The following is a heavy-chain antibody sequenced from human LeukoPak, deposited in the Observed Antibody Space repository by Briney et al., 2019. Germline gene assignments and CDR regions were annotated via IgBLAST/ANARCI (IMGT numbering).Heavy chain of an antibody. Sequence: GRSLRLSCAASGFTFSSYGMHWVRQAPGKGLEWVSSISSSSSYIYYADSVKGRFTISRDNAKNSLYLQMNSLRAEDTAVYYCAFNSGYSSAWSPDYWGQGTLVTVSS. V-gene: IGHV3-21*01. CDR3: AFNSGYSSAWSPDY. J-gene: IGHJ4*02. CDR2: ISSSSSYI. CDR1: GFTFSSYG. D-gene: IGHD6-19*01.